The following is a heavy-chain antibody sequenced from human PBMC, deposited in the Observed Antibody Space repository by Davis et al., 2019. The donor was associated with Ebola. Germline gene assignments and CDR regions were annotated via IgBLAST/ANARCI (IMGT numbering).Heavy chain of an antibody. V-gene: IGHV4-34*01. D-gene: IGHD3-10*01. J-gene: IGHJ4*02. CDR3: AREGPGY. Sequence: MPGGSLRLSCTVSGDSISDYYWTWIRQSPGKGLEWLGEINEGGYTNYNPSLKSRVTISIDTSKNQFSLKLTSVTAADTAVYYCAREGPGYWGQGTLVTVSS. CDR1: GDSISDYY. CDR2: INEGGYT.